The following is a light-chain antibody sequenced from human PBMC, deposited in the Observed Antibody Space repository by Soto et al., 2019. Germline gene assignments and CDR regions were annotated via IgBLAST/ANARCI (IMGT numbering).Light chain of an antibody. Sequence: DIVMTQSPDSLAVSLGERATINCKSSQSVLYSSNNKNYLAWYQQKPGQPPKLLIYWASTRESGVPDRFSGSGSGTDFTLTISSLQAEDVAVYYCQQYYSTPPTFGHGIKVEIX. CDR3: QQYYSTPPT. V-gene: IGKV4-1*01. CDR1: QSVLYSSNNKNY. CDR2: WAS. J-gene: IGKJ1*01.